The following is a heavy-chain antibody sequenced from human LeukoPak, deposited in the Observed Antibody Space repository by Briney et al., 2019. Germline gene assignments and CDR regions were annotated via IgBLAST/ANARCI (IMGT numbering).Heavy chain of an antibody. CDR3: GRRFCNPGPLDF. J-gene: IGHJ4*02. V-gene: IGHV3-66*04. CDR1: GFNVPTNN. CDR2: VHAGGPL. D-gene: IGHD3-3*01. Sequence: PGGALRVSCVGSGFNVPTNNMYGVRQAPGKGRECVSTVHAGGPLDYADSVRDRITISRDTSKNTLYLQMNSLSAEDTAVYYCGRRFCNPGPLDFWGQGTLVTVSS.